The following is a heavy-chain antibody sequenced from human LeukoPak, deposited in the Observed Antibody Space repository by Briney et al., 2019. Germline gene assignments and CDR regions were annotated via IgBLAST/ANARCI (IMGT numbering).Heavy chain of an antibody. CDR1: GGSFSSSSYY. V-gene: IGHV4-39*01. CDR3: AGEGTPDYGDDVNYGMDV. J-gene: IGHJ6*02. CDR2: IYYSGST. Sequence: SGTLSLTCTVSGGSFSSSSYYWGWIRQPPGKGLEWIGSIYYSGSTYYNPSLKSRVTISVDTSKNQFSLKLSSVTAADTAVYYCAGEGTPDYGDDVNYGMDVWGQGTTVTVSS. D-gene: IGHD4-17*01.